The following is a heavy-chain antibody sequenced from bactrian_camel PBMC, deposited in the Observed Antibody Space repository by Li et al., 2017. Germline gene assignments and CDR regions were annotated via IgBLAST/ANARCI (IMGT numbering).Heavy chain of an antibody. CDR1: IDIRRRC. Sequence: HVQLVESGGGSVQAGGSPTLSCLASIDIRRRCLAWFRQAPGQEREGVATIDQDGETVYADSTKGRFTISKDNAKDTLYLQMNSLKPEDTAMYYCAAQRAIDDCRYEYTDWGQGTQVTVS. CDR2: IDQDGET. D-gene: IGHD4*01. J-gene: IGHJ4*01. CDR3: AAQRAIDDCRYEYTD. V-gene: IGHV3S55*01.